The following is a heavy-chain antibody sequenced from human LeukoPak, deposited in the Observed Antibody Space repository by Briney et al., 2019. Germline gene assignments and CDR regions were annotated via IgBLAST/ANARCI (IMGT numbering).Heavy chain of an antibody. CDR2: ISYDGSSK. Sequence: GGSLRLSCAASGFTFSNYAILWVRQAPGKGLEWVAVISYDGSSKNFADSVKGRFTISRDNSKNTLYLQMNSLRAEDTAVYYCARDPSGVPHPRGYFDYWGQGTLVTVSS. CDR1: GFTFSNYA. CDR3: ARDPSGVPHPRGYFDY. V-gene: IGHV3-30-3*01. D-gene: IGHD7-27*01. J-gene: IGHJ4*02.